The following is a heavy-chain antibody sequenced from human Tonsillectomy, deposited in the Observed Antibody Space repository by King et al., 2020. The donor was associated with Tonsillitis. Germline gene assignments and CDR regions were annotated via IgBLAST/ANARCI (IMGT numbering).Heavy chain of an antibody. J-gene: IGHJ3*02. CDR1: GFTFNNFD. D-gene: IGHD3-22*01. CDR3: AKDKGADYYDSGRGAFDI. CDR2: LIYAGRYI. Sequence: VQLVEAGGGRVKPGGSLRLSCATSGFTFNNFDRNLVRQAPGKGLEWGSSLIYAGRYIDVADSVKGRFTISRDKAGNSMFLQMYSLRVEDTAVYYCAKDKGADYYDSGRGAFDIWGKGTTVTVSS. V-gene: IGHV3-21*01.